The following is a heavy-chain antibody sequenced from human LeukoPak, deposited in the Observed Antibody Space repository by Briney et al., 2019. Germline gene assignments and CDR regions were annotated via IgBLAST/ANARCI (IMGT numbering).Heavy chain of an antibody. V-gene: IGHV4-34*01. J-gene: IGHJ4*02. D-gene: IGHD3-22*01. Sequence: SETLSLTCGVYGGSLSGHYWTWIRQTAGKGLEWIGEINHSGSAKYNPSLKSRVSISVTLPKNQFSLDLTSVTAADTAVCYCARGQPPYSDGSAYYAGGFYYFDRWGQGTLVTVSS. CDR3: ARGQPPYSDGSAYYAGGFYYFDR. CDR1: GGSLSGHY. CDR2: INHSGSA.